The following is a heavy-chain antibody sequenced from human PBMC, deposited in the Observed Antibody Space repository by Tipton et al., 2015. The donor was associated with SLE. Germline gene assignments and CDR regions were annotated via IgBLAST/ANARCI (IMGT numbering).Heavy chain of an antibody. D-gene: IGHD4-11*01. Sequence: TLSLTCTVPGGSISRSSDYLTWIRPPPGKGLEGIGEISHSGSTNYNPSLKSRVTISVDTTKNQFSLKLTSVTAADTAVYYCAKAGSSNYFEVRTWFDPWGPGTLVTVST. CDR2: ISHSGST. CDR3: AKAGSSNYFEVRTWFDP. CDR1: GGSISRSSDY. V-gene: IGHV4-39*07. J-gene: IGHJ5*02.